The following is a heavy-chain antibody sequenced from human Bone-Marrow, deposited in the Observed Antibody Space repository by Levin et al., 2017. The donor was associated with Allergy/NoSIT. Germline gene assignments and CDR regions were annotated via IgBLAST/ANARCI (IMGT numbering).Heavy chain of an antibody. D-gene: IGHD3-22*01. CDR1: GFTFGDYA. J-gene: IGHJ6*02. CDR3: TRDNAQEYYYDSSGYYYESGHYGMDV. V-gene: IGHV3-49*03. Sequence: LGESLKISCTASGFTFGDYAVTWFRQAPGKGLEWVGFIRSKDHGGTTKYAASLKGRFTISRDDSKSTAYLQMNSLKTEDTAVYYCTRDNAQEYYYDSSGYYYESGHYGMDVWGQGTTVTVSS. CDR2: IRSKDHGGTT.